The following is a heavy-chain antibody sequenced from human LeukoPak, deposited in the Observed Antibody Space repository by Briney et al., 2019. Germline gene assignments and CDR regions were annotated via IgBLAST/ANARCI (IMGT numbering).Heavy chain of an antibody. V-gene: IGHV1-69*04. CDR3: ARWGYCSSTSCSDY. Sequence: GASVKVSCKASGGTFSSYAISWVRQAAGQGLEWMGRIIPILGIANYAQKFQGRVTITADKSTSTAYMELSSLRSEDTAVYYCARWGYCSSTSCSDYWGQGTLVTVSS. CDR2: IIPILGIA. D-gene: IGHD2-2*01. CDR1: GGTFSSYA. J-gene: IGHJ4*02.